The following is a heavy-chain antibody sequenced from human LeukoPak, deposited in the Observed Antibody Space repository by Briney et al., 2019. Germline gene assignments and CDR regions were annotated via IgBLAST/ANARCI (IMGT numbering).Heavy chain of an antibody. D-gene: IGHD6-13*01. V-gene: IGHV5-10-1*01. CDR1: GYSFTSYW. Sequence: GESLKISCKGSGYSFTSYWISWVRQMPGKGLEWMGRIDPSDSYTNYSPSFQGHVTISADKSISTAYLQWSSLKASDTAMYYCARPESIAAAGTPFGYWGQGTLVTVSS. J-gene: IGHJ4*02. CDR2: IDPSDSYT. CDR3: ARPESIAAAGTPFGY.